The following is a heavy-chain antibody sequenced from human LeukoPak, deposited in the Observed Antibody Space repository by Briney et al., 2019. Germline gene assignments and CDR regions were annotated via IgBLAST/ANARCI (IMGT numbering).Heavy chain of an antibody. CDR2: INPNSGGT. CDR3: ARVTYYDYVWGSYRSGTEYYYYYMDV. CDR1: GYTFTGYY. Sequence: ASVKVSCKASGYTFTGYYMHWVRQAPGQGLEWMGWINPNSGGTNYAQKFQGRVTMTRDTSISTAYMELSRLRSEDTAVYYCARVTYYDYVWGSYRSGTEYYYYYMDVWGKGTTVTISS. J-gene: IGHJ6*03. D-gene: IGHD3-16*02. V-gene: IGHV1-2*02.